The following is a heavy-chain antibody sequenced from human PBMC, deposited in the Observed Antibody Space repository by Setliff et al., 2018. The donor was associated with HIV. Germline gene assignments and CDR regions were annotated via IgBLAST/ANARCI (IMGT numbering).Heavy chain of an antibody. V-gene: IGHV1-18*01. J-gene: IGHJ1*01. CDR2: ISAYKGNT. D-gene: IGHD3-10*01. CDR1: GYTFTSYG. CDR3: SIVVVRGVTFIAEYFQH. Sequence: ASVKVSCKASGYTFTSYGISLVRQAPGQGLEWMGWISAYKGNTNYAQKNQGRVTMTTDTSTSTAYMELRSLRSDDQAVYYCSIVVVRGVTFIAEYFQHWGQGTLVTVSS.